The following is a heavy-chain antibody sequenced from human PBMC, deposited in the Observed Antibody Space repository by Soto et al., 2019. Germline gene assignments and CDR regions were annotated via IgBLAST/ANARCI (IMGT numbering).Heavy chain of an antibody. Sequence: SETLSLTCAVSGYSISSSLYWGWIRQPPGKGLEWIGTIYRGGITYYKPSLKSRVTISIDTSKNHFSLRLSSVTATDTAVYFCAIGNPDWFDPWGQGTLVTVSS. D-gene: IGHD1-1*01. CDR1: GYSISSSLY. CDR2: IYRGGIT. J-gene: IGHJ5*02. CDR3: AIGNPDWFDP. V-gene: IGHV4-38-2*01.